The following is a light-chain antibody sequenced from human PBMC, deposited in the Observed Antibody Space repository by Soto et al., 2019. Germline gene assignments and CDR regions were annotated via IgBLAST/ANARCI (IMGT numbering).Light chain of an antibody. J-gene: IGLJ1*01. V-gene: IGLV2-8*01. CDR1: SNEIDAYNY. CDR2: EVS. CDR3: TSYAGTYSFFYV. Sequence: QSVLTQPPSASGSPGQSVTISCTGTSNEIDAYNYVSWYQQLPGKAPKLIIYEVSKRPSGVPDRFSGSKSGNTASLTVSGHQAEDEADYYCTSYAGTYSFFYVFGTGTKVTVL.